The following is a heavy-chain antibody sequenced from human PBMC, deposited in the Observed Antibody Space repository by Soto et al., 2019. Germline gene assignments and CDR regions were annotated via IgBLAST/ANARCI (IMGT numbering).Heavy chain of an antibody. D-gene: IGHD3-22*01. CDR3: ARSPYSSGSYYPIDY. V-gene: IGHV1-46*01. J-gene: IGHJ4*02. CDR1: GYSFTYYY. Sequence: GASVKVSCKASGYSFTYYYIHWVRQAPGQGLEWMGVINPSRGSTTYTQKFQDRVTMTRDTSTSTVYMELTSLRSEDTAVYYCARSPYSSGSYYPIDYWGQGTLVTVSS. CDR2: INPSRGST.